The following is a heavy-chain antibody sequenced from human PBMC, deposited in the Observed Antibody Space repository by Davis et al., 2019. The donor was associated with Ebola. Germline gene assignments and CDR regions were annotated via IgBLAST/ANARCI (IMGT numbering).Heavy chain of an antibody. CDR3: ARGTNSLYY. V-gene: IGHV4-39*07. Sequence: GSLRLSCTVSGGSISSSSYYWGWIRQPPGKGLEWIGSIYYSGSTYYNPSLKSRVTISVDTSKNQFSLKLSSVTAADTAVYYCARGTNSLYYWGQGTLVTVSS. D-gene: IGHD4/OR15-4a*01. CDR1: GGSISSSSYY. CDR2: IYYSGST. J-gene: IGHJ4*02.